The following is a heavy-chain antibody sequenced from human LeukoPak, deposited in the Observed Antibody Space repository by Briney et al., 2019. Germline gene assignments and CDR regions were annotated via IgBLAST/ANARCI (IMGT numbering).Heavy chain of an antibody. CDR1: GFTFSTYS. V-gene: IGHV3-21*01. CDR2: ISSSSSYI. J-gene: IGHJ4*02. D-gene: IGHD2-15*01. CDR3: ARDLCSGGSCYLFDY. Sequence: PGGSLRLSCVASGFTFSTYSMNWVRQAPGKGLEWVSSISSSSSYIYYADSVKGRFTISRDNAKNSLYLQMNSLRAEDTAVYYCARDLCSGGSCYLFDYWGQGTLVTVSS.